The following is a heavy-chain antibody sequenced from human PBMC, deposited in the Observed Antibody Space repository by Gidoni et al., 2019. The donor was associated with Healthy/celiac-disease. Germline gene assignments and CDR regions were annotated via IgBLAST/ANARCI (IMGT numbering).Heavy chain of an antibody. CDR3: AKDISGYYYGMDV. J-gene: IGHJ6*02. CDR2: ISWNSGSI. CDR1: EFTFDDYA. D-gene: IGHD3-10*01. V-gene: IGHV3-9*01. Sequence: EVQLVESGGGLVQPGRSLRLSCEAYEFTFDDYAMHWVRQAPGKGLGWVSGISWNSGSIGYADSVKGRVTISRDNAKNSLYLQMNSLRAEDTALYYCAKDISGYYYGMDVWGQGTTVTVSS.